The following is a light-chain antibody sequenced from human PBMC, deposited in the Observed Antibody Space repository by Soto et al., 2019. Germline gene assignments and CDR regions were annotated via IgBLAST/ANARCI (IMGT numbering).Light chain of an antibody. J-gene: IGKJ1*01. V-gene: IGKV3-20*01. CDR3: QRYDSLRT. CDR2: GAS. Sequence: IVLTQSPGTLSLSPGERATLSCRASQRVRSNFLAWYQQKPGQAPRLLIYGASNRATGIPDRFSGSGSGTDFTLTITXLEPEDFAIYYCQRYDSLRTFGQGTKLDIK. CDR1: QRVRSNF.